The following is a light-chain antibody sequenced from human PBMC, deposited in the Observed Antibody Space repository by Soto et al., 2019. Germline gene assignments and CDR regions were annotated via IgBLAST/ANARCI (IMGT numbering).Light chain of an antibody. J-gene: IGKJ1*01. V-gene: IGKV1-5*03. CDR2: KAS. CDR3: QQYNSYSGGT. CDR1: QSISSW. Sequence: DIQMTQSPSTLSASVGDRVTITCRASQSISSWLAWYQQKPGKAPKVLIYKASSLESGVPSRFSGSGSGTEFTLTISSLQPDDFATYYCQQYNSYSGGTFGQGTKVEIK.